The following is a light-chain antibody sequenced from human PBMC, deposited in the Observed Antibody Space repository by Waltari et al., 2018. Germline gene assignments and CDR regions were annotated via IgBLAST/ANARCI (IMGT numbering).Light chain of an antibody. CDR3: QQYVESPAT. J-gene: IGKJ1*01. CDR2: HAS. V-gene: IGKV3-20*01. Sequence: IVLTQSPGTVSLSPGDRDNLSCWASQSVRIYFAWYQQKPGQAPRLLIYHASTRVTGIPDRFSASGSGTDFSLTISRLEPEDFAMYYCQQYVESPATFGQGTKVEIK. CDR1: QSVRIY.